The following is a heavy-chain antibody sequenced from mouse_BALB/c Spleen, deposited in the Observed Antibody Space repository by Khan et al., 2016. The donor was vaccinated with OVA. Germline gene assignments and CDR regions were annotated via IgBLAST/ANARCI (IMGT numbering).Heavy chain of an antibody. D-gene: IGHD6-1*01. Sequence: EVQLQESGPGLVKPSQTVSLTCTVTGISITSGNYRWSWIRPFPGNKLEWIGNIYYSGTVTYNPSLTSRTTITKATSNNQYFLKMNSLTAEETATYYCAREYDSLYWYFDVWGEGTTVTVSS. CDR2: IYYSGTV. CDR1: GISITSGNYR. CDR3: AREYDSLYWYFDV. V-gene: IGHV3-5*02. J-gene: IGHJ1*01.